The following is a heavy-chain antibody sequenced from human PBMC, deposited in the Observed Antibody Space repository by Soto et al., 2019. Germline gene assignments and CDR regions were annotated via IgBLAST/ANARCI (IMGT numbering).Heavy chain of an antibody. CDR1: GGSFSGYY. D-gene: IGHD3-3*01. CDR2: IDHSGYT. V-gene: IGHV4-34*01. CDR3: ARVRDWFDP. Sequence: KASETLSLTCAVYGGSFSGYYCNWIRQPPGKGLGWIGEIDHSGYTNYNPSLKSRVTISVDTSKNQFSLRLTSVTAADTAVYYCARVRDWFDPWGQGTLVTVSS. J-gene: IGHJ5*02.